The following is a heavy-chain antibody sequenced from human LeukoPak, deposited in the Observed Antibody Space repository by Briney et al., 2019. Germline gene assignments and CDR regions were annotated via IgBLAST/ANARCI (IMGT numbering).Heavy chain of an antibody. CDR2: INPNSGGT. CDR3: ARFPSYYYDSSGPANMDV. D-gene: IGHD3-22*01. V-gene: IGHV1-2*02. CDR1: GYTFTGYY. Sequence: ASVKVSCKASGYTFTGYYMHWVRQAPGQGLEWMGWINPNSGGTNYAQKFQGRVTMTRDTSISTAYMELSRLRSDDTAVYYCARFPSYYYDSSGPANMDVWGKGPTVTVSS. J-gene: IGHJ6*03.